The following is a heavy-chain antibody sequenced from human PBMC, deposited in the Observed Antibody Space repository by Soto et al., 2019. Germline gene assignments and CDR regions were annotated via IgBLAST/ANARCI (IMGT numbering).Heavy chain of an antibody. V-gene: IGHV3-23*01. CDR3: AKDRGSDKRLLRGDY. J-gene: IGHJ4*02. CDR2: ISGSGGST. D-gene: IGHD2-15*01. Sequence: GGSLRLSCAASGFTFSSYAMSWVRQAPGKGLEWVSAISGSGGSTYYADSVKGRFTISRDNSKNTLYLQMNSLRAEDTAVYYCAKDRGSDKRLLRGDYWGQGTLVTVSS. CDR1: GFTFSSYA.